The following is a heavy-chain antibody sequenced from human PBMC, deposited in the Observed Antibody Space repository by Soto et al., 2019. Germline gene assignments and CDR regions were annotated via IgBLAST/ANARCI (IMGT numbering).Heavy chain of an antibody. CDR1: GGTFSSYS. V-gene: IGHV1-69*06. Sequence: SVKVSCKASGGTFSSYSISWVRQAPGQGLEWMGGIIPIFGTANYAQKFQGRVTITADKSTSTAYMELSSLRSEDTAVYYCASSPYSNYEYYYYYGMDVWGQGTTVTAP. CDR2: IIPIFGTA. J-gene: IGHJ6*02. CDR3: ASSPYSNYEYYYYYGMDV. D-gene: IGHD4-4*01.